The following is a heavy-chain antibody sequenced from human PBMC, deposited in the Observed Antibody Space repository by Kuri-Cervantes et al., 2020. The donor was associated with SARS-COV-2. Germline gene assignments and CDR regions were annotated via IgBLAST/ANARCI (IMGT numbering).Heavy chain of an antibody. CDR2: ISYDGSNK. CDR1: GFTFSSYG. J-gene: IGHJ6*02. Sequence: GGSLRLSCAASGFTFSSYGMHWVRQAPGKGLEWVAVISYDGSNKYHADSVKGRFTISRDNSKNTLYLQMNSLRAEDTAVYYCARGLRDGYNINDYYYYYGMDVWGQGTTVTVSS. CDR3: ARGLRDGYNINDYYYYYGMDV. V-gene: IGHV3-30*03. D-gene: IGHD5-24*01.